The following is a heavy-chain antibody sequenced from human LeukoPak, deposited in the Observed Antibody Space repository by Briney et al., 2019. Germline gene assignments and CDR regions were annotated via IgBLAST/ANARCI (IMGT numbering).Heavy chain of an antibody. Sequence: ASVKVSCKASGYTFTSYDINWVRQATGQGLEWMGWMNPNSGNTGYAQKFQGRVTMTRNTSISTAYMELSSLRSGDTAVYYCARGLSSGWYGDNWFDPWGQGTLVTVSS. V-gene: IGHV1-8*01. D-gene: IGHD6-19*01. CDR3: ARGLSSGWYGDNWFDP. CDR2: MNPNSGNT. CDR1: GYTFTSYD. J-gene: IGHJ5*02.